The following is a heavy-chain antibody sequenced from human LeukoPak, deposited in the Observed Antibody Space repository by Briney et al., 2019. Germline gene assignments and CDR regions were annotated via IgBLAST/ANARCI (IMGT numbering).Heavy chain of an antibody. CDR3: AREYFDWSLDY. D-gene: IGHD3-9*01. V-gene: IGHV4-34*01. Sequence: SETLSLTCAVYGGSFSGYYWSWIRQPPGKGLEWIGEINHSGSTNYNPSLKSRVTISVDTSKNQFSLKLSSVTAADTAVYYCAREYFDWSLDYWGQGTLVTVSS. CDR2: INHSGST. CDR1: GGSFSGYY. J-gene: IGHJ4*02.